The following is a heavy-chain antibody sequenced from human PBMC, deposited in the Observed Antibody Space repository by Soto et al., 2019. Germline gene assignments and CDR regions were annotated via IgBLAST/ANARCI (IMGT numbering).Heavy chain of an antibody. CDR3: SRGRVVVAPAGYYYYMDV. CDR1: GYTFTSYD. V-gene: IGHV1-8*01. J-gene: IGHJ6*03. D-gene: IGHD2-15*01. CDR2: MNPNSGNT. Sequence: GASVKVSCKASGYTFTSYDINWVRQATGQGLEWMGWMNPNSGNTGYAQKFQGRVTMTRNTSISTAYMELSSLRSEDTAVYYCSRGRVVVAPAGYYYYMDVWGKGTTVTVSS.